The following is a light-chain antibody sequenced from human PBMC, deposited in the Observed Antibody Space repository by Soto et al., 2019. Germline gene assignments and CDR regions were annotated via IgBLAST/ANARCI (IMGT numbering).Light chain of an antibody. CDR1: QSISNW. CDR2: DAS. CDR3: QQYNSYSLT. Sequence: DIQMTQSPSTLSASVGDRVTITCRASQSISNWLAWYQQKPGKAPKLLIYDASSLESGAPSRFSGSGSETEFTLTISSLQPDDFATYYCQQYNSYSLTFGGGTKVDIK. V-gene: IGKV1-5*01. J-gene: IGKJ4*01.